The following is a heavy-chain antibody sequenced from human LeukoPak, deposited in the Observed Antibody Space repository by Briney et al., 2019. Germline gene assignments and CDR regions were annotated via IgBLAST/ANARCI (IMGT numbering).Heavy chain of an antibody. V-gene: IGHV1-2*02. CDR1: GDTFSVYY. CDR3: DRDHRRAYTGYDMLED. D-gene: IGHD5-12*01. CDR2: LNPMTGAT. Sequence: ASVKVSCKASGDTFSVYYLYCGPPSPEQGVWWMGWLNPMTGATKYAQKFQGRITLTRDTSISTDYMDLSRLNSDETAVYYCDRDHRRAYTGYDMLEDWGQGTMVTVSS. J-gene: IGHJ4*01.